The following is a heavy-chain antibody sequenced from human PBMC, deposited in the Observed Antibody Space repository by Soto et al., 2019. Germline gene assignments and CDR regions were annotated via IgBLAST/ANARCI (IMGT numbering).Heavy chain of an antibody. D-gene: IGHD3-10*01. V-gene: IGHV3-48*02. CDR1: GFTFSSYS. Sequence: LRLSCAASGFTFSSYSMNWVRQAPGKGLEWVSYISSSSSTIYYADSVKGRFTISRDNAKNSLYLQMNSLRDEDTAVYYCARGQLWFGELPTFDYWGQGTLVTVSS. CDR3: ARGQLWFGELPTFDY. J-gene: IGHJ4*02. CDR2: ISSSSSTI.